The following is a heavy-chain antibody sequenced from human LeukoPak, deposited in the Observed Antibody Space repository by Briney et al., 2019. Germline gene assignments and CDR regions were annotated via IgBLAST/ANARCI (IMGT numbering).Heavy chain of an antibody. V-gene: IGHV4-34*01. J-gene: IGHJ4*02. CDR3: ARGRRYYYDSSGYLFDY. Sequence: SETLSLTCAVYGGSFSGYYWSWIRQPPGEGLEWIGEINHSGSTNYNPSLKSRVTISVDTSKNQFSLKLSSVTAADTAVYYCARGRRYYYDSSGYLFDYWGQGTLVTVSS. CDR2: INHSGST. D-gene: IGHD3-22*01. CDR1: GGSFSGYY.